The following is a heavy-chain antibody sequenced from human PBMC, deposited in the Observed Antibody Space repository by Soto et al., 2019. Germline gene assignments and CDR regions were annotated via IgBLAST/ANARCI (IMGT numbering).Heavy chain of an antibody. CDR3: TRDLPKSYYDFWSGLEGYYYYYMDV. CDR1: GFTFGDYA. Sequence: PGGSLRLSCTASGFTFGDYAMSWFRQAPGKGLEWVGFIRSKAYGGTTEYAASVKGRFTISRDDSKSIAYLQMNSLKTEDTAVYYCTRDLPKSYYDFWSGLEGYYYYYMDVWGKGTTVTVSS. V-gene: IGHV3-49*03. CDR2: IRSKAYGGTT. J-gene: IGHJ6*03. D-gene: IGHD3-3*01.